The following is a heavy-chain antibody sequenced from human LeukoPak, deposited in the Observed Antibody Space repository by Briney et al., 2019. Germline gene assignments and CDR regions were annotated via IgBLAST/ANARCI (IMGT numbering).Heavy chain of an antibody. CDR3: ANPRYDSSGYYYVD. V-gene: IGHV1-3*01. Sequence: ASVKVSCKASGYTFTSYAMHWVRQAPGQRLEWMGWINAGNGNTKHSQKFQGRVTITRDTSASTAYMELSSLRSEDTAVYYCANPRYDSSGYYYVDWGQGTLVTVSS. CDR2: INAGNGNT. CDR1: GYTFTSYA. D-gene: IGHD3-22*01. J-gene: IGHJ4*02.